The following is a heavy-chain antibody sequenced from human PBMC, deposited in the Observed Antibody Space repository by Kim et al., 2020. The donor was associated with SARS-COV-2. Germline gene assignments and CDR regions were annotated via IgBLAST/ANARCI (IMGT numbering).Heavy chain of an antibody. Sequence: SETLSLTCTVSGGSISSYYWNWIRQPPGKGLEWIGYIYNSGITNYNPSLNSRVTISVDTSKNQFSLKLSSVTAADTAVYYCATYYYASGSYFSSWGQGTLVTVSS. CDR1: GGSISSYY. CDR2: IYNSGIT. D-gene: IGHD3-10*01. V-gene: IGHV4-59*01. J-gene: IGHJ5*02. CDR3: ATYYYASGSYFSS.